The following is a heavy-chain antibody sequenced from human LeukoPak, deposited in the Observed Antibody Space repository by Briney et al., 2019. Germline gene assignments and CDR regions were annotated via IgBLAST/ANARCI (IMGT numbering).Heavy chain of an antibody. Sequence: AGGSLRLSCAASGFTFSSYAMSWVRQAPGKGLEWVSAISGSGVSTYYADSVKGRFTISSDNSKNTLYLQMDSLRAEDTAVYYCARVSHSGSLDMHFDIWGQGTMVTVSS. J-gene: IGHJ3*02. V-gene: IGHV3-23*01. CDR3: ARVSHSGSLDMHFDI. CDR1: GFTFSSYA. CDR2: ISGSGVST. D-gene: IGHD1-26*01.